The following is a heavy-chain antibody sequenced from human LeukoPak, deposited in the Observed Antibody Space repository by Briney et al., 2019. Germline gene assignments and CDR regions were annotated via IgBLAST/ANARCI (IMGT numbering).Heavy chain of an antibody. V-gene: IGHV3-53*01. J-gene: IGHJ2*01. Sequence: GGSLRLSCAASGFTVSTNYMNWVRRAPGKGLEWVSILYSGDTTYYADSVKGRFTISRDNSKNTLYLQMNSLRAEDTAVYYCARVGDHYHWYLDLWGRGTLVTVSS. CDR1: GFTVSTNY. D-gene: IGHD3-10*01. CDR2: LYSGDTT. CDR3: ARVGDHYHWYLDL.